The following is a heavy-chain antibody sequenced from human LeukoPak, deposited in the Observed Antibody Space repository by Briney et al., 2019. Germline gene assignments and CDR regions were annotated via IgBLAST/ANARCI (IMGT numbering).Heavy chain of an antibody. D-gene: IGHD6-25*01. CDR2: IYYSGST. CDR1: GGSISSGGYY. CDR3: AREPRRPFNAFDI. V-gene: IGHV4-31*03. J-gene: IGHJ3*02. Sequence: KTSQTLSLTCTASGGSISSGGYYWSWIRQHPGKGLEWIGYIYYSGSTYYNPSLKSRVTISVDTSKNQFSLKLSSVTAADTAVYYCAREPRRPFNAFDIWGQGTMVTVSS.